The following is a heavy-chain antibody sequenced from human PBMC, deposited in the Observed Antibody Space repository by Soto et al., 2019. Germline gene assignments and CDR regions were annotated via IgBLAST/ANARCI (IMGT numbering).Heavy chain of an antibody. J-gene: IGHJ4*02. Sequence: QVQLQESGPGLVNPSQPLSLICTVTVGYINSGGYYWSWIRQHPGKGLAWIGYIYYSGSTYYNPSLRSRVTFPAGPSENQFSLNLRSVPAAYTAVYCCARAALPYGYSSSWVFESWCQGTVVNVSS. CDR1: VGYINSGGYY. CDR2: IYYSGST. CDR3: ARAALPYGYSSSWVFES. D-gene: IGHD6-13*01. V-gene: IGHV4-31*03.